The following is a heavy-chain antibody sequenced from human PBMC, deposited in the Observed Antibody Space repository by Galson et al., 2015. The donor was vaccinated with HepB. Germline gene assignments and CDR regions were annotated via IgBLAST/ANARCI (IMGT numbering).Heavy chain of an antibody. CDR2: INSDGSST. Sequence: SLRLSCAASGFTFDTYWMHWVRQAPGKGLVWVSRINSDGSSTSYADSVKGRFTISRDNAKNTLYLQMNSLKAEDTAVYYCAREGLDENYYYDGMDVWGQGTTVTVSS. CDR1: GFTFDTYW. J-gene: IGHJ6*02. V-gene: IGHV3-74*01. D-gene: IGHD3/OR15-3a*01. CDR3: AREGLDENYYYDGMDV.